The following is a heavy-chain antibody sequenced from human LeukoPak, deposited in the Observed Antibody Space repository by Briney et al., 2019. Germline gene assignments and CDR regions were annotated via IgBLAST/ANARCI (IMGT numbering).Heavy chain of an antibody. D-gene: IGHD3-22*01. CDR2: NSAYNGNT. CDR3: ARPNSSGYYYMLDY. Sequence: ASVKVSCKASGYTFTSYGISWVRQAPGQGLEWMGWNSAYNGNTNYAQKLQGRVTMTTDTSTSTAYMELRSLRSDDTAVYYCARPNSSGYYYMLDYWGQGTLVTVSS. CDR1: GYTFTSYG. V-gene: IGHV1-18*01. J-gene: IGHJ4*02.